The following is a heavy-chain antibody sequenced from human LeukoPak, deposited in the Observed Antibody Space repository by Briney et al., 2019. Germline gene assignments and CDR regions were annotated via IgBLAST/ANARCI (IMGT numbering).Heavy chain of an antibody. CDR3: VKDLIGTYAFDY. J-gene: IGHJ4*02. V-gene: IGHV3-64D*08. Sequence: GGSLRLSCSASGFIFSDYAMRWVRQAPGKGLEYISAISSDGDRTFFTDSVKGRFTVSRDNSMNTLYLQMSSLRVEDTAVYYCVKDLIGTYAFDYWGQGTLITVSS. CDR2: ISSDGDRT. D-gene: IGHD1-26*01. CDR1: GFIFSDYA.